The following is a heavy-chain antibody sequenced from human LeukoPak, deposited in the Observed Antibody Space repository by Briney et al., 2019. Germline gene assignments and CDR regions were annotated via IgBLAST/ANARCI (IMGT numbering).Heavy chain of an antibody. J-gene: IGHJ4*02. CDR2: ISYDGSNK. Sequence: PGGSLRLSCAASGFTFSSYAMHWVRQAPGKGLEWVAVISYDGSNKYYADSVKDRFTISRDNSKNTLYLQMNSLRAEDTAVYYCARARYSSGWGTETTFDYWGQGTLVTVSS. CDR1: GFTFSSYA. CDR3: ARARYSSGWGTETTFDY. D-gene: IGHD6-19*01. V-gene: IGHV3-30-3*01.